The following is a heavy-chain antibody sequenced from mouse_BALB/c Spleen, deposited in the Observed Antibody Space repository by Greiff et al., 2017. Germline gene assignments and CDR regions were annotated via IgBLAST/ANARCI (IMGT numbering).Heavy chain of an antibody. CDR3: ARAYGDQYYYAMDY. Sequence: VKLMESGPGLVAPSQSLSITCTVSGFSLTSYGVHWVRQPPGKGLEWLGVIWAGGSTNYNSALMSRLSISKDNSKSQVFLKMNSLQTDDTAMYYCARAYGDQYYYAMDYWGQGTSVTVSS. D-gene: IGHD2-13*01. CDR1: GFSLTSYG. J-gene: IGHJ4*01. V-gene: IGHV2-9*02. CDR2: IWAGGST.